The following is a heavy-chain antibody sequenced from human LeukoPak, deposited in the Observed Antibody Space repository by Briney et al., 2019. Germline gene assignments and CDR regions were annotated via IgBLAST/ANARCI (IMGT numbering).Heavy chain of an antibody. Sequence: ASVKVSCKASGYTFTGYYMHWVRQAPGQGLEWMGWINPNSGGTNYAQKFQGRVTMTRDTSISTAYMELSRLRSDDTAVYYCARFGGYHYGSGSAMDVWGQGTTVTVSS. CDR1: GYTFTGYY. CDR2: INPNSGGT. CDR3: ARFGGYHYGSGSAMDV. J-gene: IGHJ6*02. V-gene: IGHV1-2*02. D-gene: IGHD3-10*01.